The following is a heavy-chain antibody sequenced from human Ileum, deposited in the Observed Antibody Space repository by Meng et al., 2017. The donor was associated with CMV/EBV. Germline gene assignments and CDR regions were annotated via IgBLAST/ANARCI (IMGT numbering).Heavy chain of an antibody. CDR2: VYRGGNA. CDR1: GCSISRANW. CDR3: TTGSAYSPPGQFHQ. J-gene: IGHJ4*02. Sequence: QLQLQESGPGLVKPSGTLSLTCAVSGCSISRANWWTWVRQTPGKGLEWIGEVYRGGNAMYNPSLQSRLTISVDDSTNQVSLRLRSVTAADTAMYYCTTGSAYSPPGQFHQWGQGTLVTVSS. V-gene: IGHV4-4*02. D-gene: IGHD3-22*01.